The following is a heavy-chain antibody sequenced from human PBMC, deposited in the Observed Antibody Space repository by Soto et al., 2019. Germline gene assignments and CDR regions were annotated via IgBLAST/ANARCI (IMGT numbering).Heavy chain of an antibody. CDR1: GFSLNTYG. Sequence: QVQLVESGGGVVQPGKSLRLSCVASGFSLNTYGMHWVRQAPGKGLEWVAYISSDERFESYAESLRGRFTISRDNSKNTLSLQMDSLRSEDTAMYYCTKEADAFDVWGQGTMVTVSS. CDR2: ISSDERFE. CDR3: TKEADAFDV. J-gene: IGHJ3*01. V-gene: IGHV3-30*18.